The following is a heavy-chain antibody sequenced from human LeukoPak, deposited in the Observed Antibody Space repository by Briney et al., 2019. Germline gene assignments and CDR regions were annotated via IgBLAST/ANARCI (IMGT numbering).Heavy chain of an antibody. CDR3: ARVSSGDSSRDGTDV. CDR2: IGTDGSYI. J-gene: IGHJ6*02. Sequence: PGGSLRHSCAASGCTFSSHNMNWVRLAPMKGLEWVSSIGTDGSYIYYADSVQGRFTISRDNAKNSLYLQMNSLRAEDTAVYYCARVSSGDSSRDGTDVWGQGTTVTVSS. CDR1: GCTFSSHN. D-gene: IGHD5-18*01. V-gene: IGHV3-21*06.